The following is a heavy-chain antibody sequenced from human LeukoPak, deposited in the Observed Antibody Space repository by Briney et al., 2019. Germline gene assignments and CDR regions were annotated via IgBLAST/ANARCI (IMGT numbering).Heavy chain of an antibody. D-gene: IGHD3-10*01. CDR1: GFTFSSYS. J-gene: IGHJ4*02. CDR3: AGDGILLWFGELGY. Sequence: GSLRLSCAASGFTFSSYSMNWVRQAPGKGLEWVSSISSSSSYIYYADSVKGRFTISRDNAKNSLYLQMNSLRAEDTAVYYCAGDGILLWFGELGYWGQGTLVTVSS. CDR2: ISSSSSYI. V-gene: IGHV3-21*01.